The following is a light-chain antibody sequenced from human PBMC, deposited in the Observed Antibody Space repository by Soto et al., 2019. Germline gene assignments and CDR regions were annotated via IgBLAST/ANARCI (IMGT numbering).Light chain of an antibody. CDR3: QKYNSAPRT. CDR2: AAS. Sequence: DIQITQSPSSLSASVGDRVTITCRASQGISNYLAWYQQKPGKVPKPLIYAASTLQSGVPSPFSGSGSGTEFTLTISSLQPEDVATYYCQKYNSAPRTFGQGTKVEIK. CDR1: QGISNY. J-gene: IGKJ1*01. V-gene: IGKV1-27*01.